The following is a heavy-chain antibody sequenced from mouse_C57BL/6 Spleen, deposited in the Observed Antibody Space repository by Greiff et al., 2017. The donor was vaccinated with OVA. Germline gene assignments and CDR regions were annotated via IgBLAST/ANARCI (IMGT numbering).Heavy chain of an antibody. V-gene: IGHV1-63*01. CDR2: IYPGGGYT. J-gene: IGHJ1*03. D-gene: IGHD2-13*01. CDR3: ARKDYGDGYFDV. Sequence: QVQLQQSGAELVRPGTSVKMSCKASGYTFTNYWIGWAKQRPGHGLEWIGDIYPGGGYTNYNEKFKGKATLTAVKSSSTAYMQFSSLTSEDSAIYYCARKDYGDGYFDVWGTGTTVTVSS. CDR1: GYTFTNYW.